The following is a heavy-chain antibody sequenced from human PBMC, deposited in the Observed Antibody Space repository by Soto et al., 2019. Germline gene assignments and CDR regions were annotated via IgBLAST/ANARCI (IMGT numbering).Heavy chain of an antibody. CDR3: ARDGREASGIEG. V-gene: IGHV4-59*11. J-gene: IGHJ6*02. CDR2: IYYRGNT. CDR1: GGSISSHY. Sequence: QVQLQESGPGLVKPSETLSLTCTVSGGSISSHYWSWVRQAPGKGLEWIGCIYYRGNTFYNPSLKSRGTTSVDTSNNQCSLTLDSVTTADTAVYYCARDGREASGIEGWGQGTTVTVSS. D-gene: IGHD1-26*01.